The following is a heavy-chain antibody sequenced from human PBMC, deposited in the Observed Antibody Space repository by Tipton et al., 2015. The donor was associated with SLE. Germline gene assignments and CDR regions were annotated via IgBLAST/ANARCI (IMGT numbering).Heavy chain of an antibody. CDR1: GFTFTYYG. D-gene: IGHD6-6*01. CDR2: ISYDGNNE. Sequence: SLRLSCAASGFTFTYYGLHWVRQAPGKGLEWVATISYDGNNEFYADSVKGRFTISRDDSKNMFYLLMNSLRPEDMAVYYCAREDDSNSPIFDSWGQGIPVTVSA. V-gene: IGHV3-30-3*01. J-gene: IGHJ4*02. CDR3: AREDDSNSPIFDS.